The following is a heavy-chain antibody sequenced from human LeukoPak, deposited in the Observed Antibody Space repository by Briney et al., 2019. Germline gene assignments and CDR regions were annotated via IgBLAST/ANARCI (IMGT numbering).Heavy chain of an antibody. V-gene: IGHV3-30-3*01. J-gene: IGHJ4*02. CDR3: ARDGTYGSGSYEMDY. Sequence: GGSLRLSCAASGFTFSSYAMHWVRQAPGKRLEWVAVISYDGSNKYYADSVKGRFTISRDNSKNTLYLQMNSLRAEDTAVYYCARDGTYGSGSYEMDYWGQGTLVTVSS. CDR1: GFTFSSYA. CDR2: ISYDGSNK. D-gene: IGHD3-10*01.